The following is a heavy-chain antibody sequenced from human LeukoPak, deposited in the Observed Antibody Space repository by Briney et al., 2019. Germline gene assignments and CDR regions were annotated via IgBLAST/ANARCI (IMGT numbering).Heavy chain of an antibody. V-gene: IGHV3-9*01. J-gene: IGHJ5*02. D-gene: IGHD6-13*01. CDR2: ISWNSGSI. CDR1: GFTFDDYA. CDR3: AKDMQIAAAGSDNWFDP. Sequence: PGGSLRLSCAASGFTFDDYAIHWVRQAPGKGLEWVSGISWNSGSIGYADSVKGRFTISRDNAKNSLYLQMNSLRAEDTALYYCAKDMQIAAAGSDNWFDPWGQGTLVTVSS.